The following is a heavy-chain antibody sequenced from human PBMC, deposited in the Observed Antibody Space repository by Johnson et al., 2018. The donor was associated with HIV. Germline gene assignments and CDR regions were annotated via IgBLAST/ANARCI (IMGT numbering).Heavy chain of an antibody. Sequence: EVQLVESGGGLVKPGGSLRLSCAASGFTFSSYDIHWVRQATGKGLEWVSAIGTAGDTYYPGSVKGRFTISRENAKNSLYLQMNSLRAGDTAVYYCARWGTVTTDAFDIWGQGTMVTVSS. CDR3: ARWGTVTTDAFDI. D-gene: IGHD4-17*01. CDR2: IGTAGDT. J-gene: IGHJ3*02. CDR1: GFTFSSYD. V-gene: IGHV3-13*01.